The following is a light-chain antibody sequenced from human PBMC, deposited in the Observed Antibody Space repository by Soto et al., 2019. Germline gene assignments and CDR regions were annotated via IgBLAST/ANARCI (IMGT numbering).Light chain of an antibody. CDR1: SSDVGSYNL. CDR2: EGS. J-gene: IGLJ1*01. CDR3: CSYAGSSTDYV. Sequence: QSVLTQPASVSGSPGQSITISCTGTSSDVGSYNLVSWYQQHPGKAPKLMIYEGSKRPSGFSNRFSGSKSGNTASLTISGLQAEDEADYYCCSYAGSSTDYVFGTGTKLTVL. V-gene: IGLV2-23*01.